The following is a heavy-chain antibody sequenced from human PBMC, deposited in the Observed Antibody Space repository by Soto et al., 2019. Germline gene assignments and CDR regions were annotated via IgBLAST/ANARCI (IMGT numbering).Heavy chain of an antibody. J-gene: IGHJ5*02. CDR3: ARHRSDYSSSCDAP. CDR1: GYSFTSYW. V-gene: IGHV5-10-1*03. Sequence: EVQLVQSEAEVKKPGEALRISCKGSGYSFTSYWITWVRQKPGKGLEWMGNIDPSDSYANYSPSFRGHVTLSADKSINTAYLHWSSLKASDTAIYYCARHRSDYSSSCDAPWGHGTLVTVSS. CDR2: IDPSDSYA. D-gene: IGHD2-2*01.